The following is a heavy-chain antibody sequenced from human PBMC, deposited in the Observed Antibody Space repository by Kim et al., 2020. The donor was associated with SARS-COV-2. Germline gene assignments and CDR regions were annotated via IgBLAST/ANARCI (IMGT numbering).Heavy chain of an antibody. CDR1: GFTFSNAW. Sequence: GGSLRLSCAASGFTFSNAWMSWVRQAPGKGLEWVGRIKSKTDGGTTDYAAPVKGRFTISRDDSKNTLYLQMNSLKTEDTAVYYCTTAHYYDSSGYPDFDYWGQGTLVTVSS. V-gene: IGHV3-15*01. D-gene: IGHD3-22*01. CDR3: TTAHYYDSSGYPDFDY. CDR2: IKSKTDGGTT. J-gene: IGHJ4*02.